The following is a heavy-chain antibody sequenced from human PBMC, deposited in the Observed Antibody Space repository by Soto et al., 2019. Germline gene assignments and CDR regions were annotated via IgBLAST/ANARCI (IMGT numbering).Heavy chain of an antibody. CDR2: IKSKTDGGTT. D-gene: IGHD5-12*01. V-gene: IGHV3-15*01. CDR3: THLRRRYAPAFDY. CDR1: GFTFGNAW. Sequence: GGSLRLSCAASGFTFGNAWMSWVRQAPGKGLEWVGRIKSKTDGGTTDYAAPVKGRFTISRDDSKNTLYLQMNSLKTEDTAVYYCTHLRRRYAPAFDYWGQGPLVTVSS. J-gene: IGHJ4*02.